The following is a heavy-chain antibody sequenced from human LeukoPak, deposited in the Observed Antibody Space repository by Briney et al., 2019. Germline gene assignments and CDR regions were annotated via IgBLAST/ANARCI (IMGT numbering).Heavy chain of an antibody. D-gene: IGHD3-3*01. CDR3: ARDAAYDFRNPYRYFQH. J-gene: IGHJ1*01. Sequence: PGGSLRLSCAASGFTFSNYSMTWVRQAPGKGLDWVGNIKQDGSETYYADSLKGRFTISRDNAKSALYLQMNSLRAEDTAVYYCARDAAYDFRNPYRYFQHWGQGTLVTVSS. V-gene: IGHV3-7*01. CDR2: IKQDGSET. CDR1: GFTFSNYS.